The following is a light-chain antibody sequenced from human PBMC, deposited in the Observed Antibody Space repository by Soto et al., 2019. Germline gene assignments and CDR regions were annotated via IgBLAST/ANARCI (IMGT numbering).Light chain of an antibody. CDR3: QAYGTSHPWT. Sequence: EVALTQSPGALSLSPGEGVTLSCRASQNIRGNELAWYRQKRGQAPRLLMYGGSTRADGIPDRFSGRGTGTNFTLTISRLEPVDSAVYYCQAYGTSHPWTFGQGTKLEIK. V-gene: IGKV3-20*01. J-gene: IGKJ1*01. CDR2: GGS. CDR1: QNIRGNE.